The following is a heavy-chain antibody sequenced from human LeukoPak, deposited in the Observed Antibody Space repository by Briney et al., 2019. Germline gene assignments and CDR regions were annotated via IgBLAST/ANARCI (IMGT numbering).Heavy chain of an antibody. Sequence: GGSLRLSYAASGFTFSSYAMSWVRQAPGKGLEWVSAISGTGGRTYYADSVKGRFTISRDNSKNTLYLQMNSLRAEDTAVYYCAKEAAAGWYPACFDYWGQGTLVTVSS. CDR1: GFTFSSYA. CDR3: AKEAAAGWYPACFDY. V-gene: IGHV3-23*01. J-gene: IGHJ4*02. D-gene: IGHD6-13*01. CDR2: ISGTGGRT.